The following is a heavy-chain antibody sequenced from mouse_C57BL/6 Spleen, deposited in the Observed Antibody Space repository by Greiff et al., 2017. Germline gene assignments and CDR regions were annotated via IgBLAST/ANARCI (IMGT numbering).Heavy chain of an antibody. CDR2: INPGSGGT. CDR1: GYAFTNYL. V-gene: IGHV1-54*01. D-gene: IGHD2-3*01. J-gene: IGHJ4*01. Sequence: QVQLQQSGAELVRPGTSVKVSCKASGYAFTNYLIEWVKQRPGQGLEWIGVINPGSGGTNYNEKFKGKATLTADKSSSTAYMQLSSLTSEDSAVYCCARSYDGLVYYAMDYWGQGTSVTVSS. CDR3: ARSYDGLVYYAMDY.